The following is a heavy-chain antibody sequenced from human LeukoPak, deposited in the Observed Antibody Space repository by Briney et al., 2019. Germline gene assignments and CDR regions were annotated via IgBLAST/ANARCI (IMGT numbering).Heavy chain of an antibody. D-gene: IGHD4-17*01. CDR1: GGSISSSNYY. J-gene: IGHJ4*02. CDR2: IYYTGST. CDR3: ARDPDGDYAYFDY. V-gene: IGHV4-39*07. Sequence: KPSETLSLTCTVSGGSISSSNYYWGWIRQPPGKGLEWIGNIYYTGSTYYNPSLKSRVTISVDTSKNQFSQKLSSVTAADTAVYYCARDPDGDYAYFDYWGQGTLVTVSS.